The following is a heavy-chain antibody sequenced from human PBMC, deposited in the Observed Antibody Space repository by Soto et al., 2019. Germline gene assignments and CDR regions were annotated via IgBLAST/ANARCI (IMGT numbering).Heavy chain of an antibody. Sequence: QVPLQQWGAGLLKPSETLSLTCAVYGGSFSGYYWSWIRQPPGKGLEWIGEINHSGSTNYNPSLKRRVTISVDTSKNQFSLKLSSVTAAETAVYYCARGRRGECGGDCYYDAFDIWGQGTMVTVSS. V-gene: IGHV4-34*01. J-gene: IGHJ3*02. CDR1: GGSFSGYY. CDR2: INHSGST. CDR3: ARGRRGECGGDCYYDAFDI. D-gene: IGHD2-21*02.